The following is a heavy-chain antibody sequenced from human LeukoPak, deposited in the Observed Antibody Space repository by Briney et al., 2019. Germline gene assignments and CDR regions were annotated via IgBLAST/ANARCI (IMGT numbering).Heavy chain of an antibody. D-gene: IGHD5-24*01. J-gene: IGHJ4*02. Sequence: SVKVSCKASGGTFSSYAISWVRQAPGQGLEWVGGIIPIFGTANYAQKFQGRVTITADESTSTAYMELSSLRSEDTAVYYCARSADGYNWGYFDYWGQGTLVTVSS. CDR3: ARSADGYNWGYFDY. CDR1: GGTFSSYA. CDR2: IIPIFGTA. V-gene: IGHV1-69*13.